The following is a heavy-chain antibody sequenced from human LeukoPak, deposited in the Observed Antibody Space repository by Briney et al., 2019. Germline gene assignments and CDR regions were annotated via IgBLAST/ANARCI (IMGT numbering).Heavy chain of an antibody. CDR3: VREGPRGLAFDI. V-gene: IGHV3-23*01. Sequence: GGSLRLSCAASGFTFSSYPMSWVRLAPGKGLEWVSGISGSGGSTFYADSVKGRFTISRDNSKNTLYLQMNGLRVEDTAVYYCVREGPRGLAFDIWGQGTMVTVSS. J-gene: IGHJ3*02. CDR1: GFTFSSYP. CDR2: ISGSGGST. D-gene: IGHD3/OR15-3a*01.